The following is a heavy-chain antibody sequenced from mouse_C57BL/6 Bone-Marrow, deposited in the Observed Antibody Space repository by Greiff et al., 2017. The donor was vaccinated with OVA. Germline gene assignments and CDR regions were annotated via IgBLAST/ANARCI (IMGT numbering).Heavy chain of an antibody. CDR2: IDPENGDT. V-gene: IGHV14-4*01. D-gene: IGHD1-1*01. CDR1: GFNIKDDY. J-gene: IGHJ1*03. Sequence: EVQVVESGAELVRPGASVKLSCTASGFNIKDDYMHWVKQRPEQGLEWIGWIDPENGDTEYASKFQGKATITADTSSNTAYLQLSSLTSEDTAVYYCTTWFGSSPYWYFDVWGTGTTVTVSS. CDR3: TTWFGSSPYWYFDV.